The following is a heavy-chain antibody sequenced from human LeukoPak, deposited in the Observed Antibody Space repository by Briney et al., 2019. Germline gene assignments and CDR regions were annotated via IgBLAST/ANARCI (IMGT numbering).Heavy chain of an antibody. CDR2: IYYSGST. CDR1: GGSISSYY. J-gene: IGHJ4*02. Sequence: PSETLSLTCTVSGGSISSYYWSWVRQPPGKGLEGIGYIYYSGSTKYNPSLNSRVTISVDTSKNQFSLKLSSVTAADTAVYYCASLTRRDGYNFDYWGQGTLVTVSS. V-gene: IGHV4-59*08. CDR3: ASLTRRDGYNFDY. D-gene: IGHD5-24*01.